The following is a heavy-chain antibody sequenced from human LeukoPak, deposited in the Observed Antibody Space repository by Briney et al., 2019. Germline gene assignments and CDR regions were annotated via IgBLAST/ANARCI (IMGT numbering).Heavy chain of an antibody. CDR1: GYTFTGYY. V-gene: IGHV1-2*02. Sequence: GASVKVSCKASGYTFTGYYIHWVRQAPGQGLEWMGWINPNSGGTKYEQKFQGRVTMTRDTSISTAYMELSRLRSDDTAVYYCATKEQQVTPIDYWGQGTLVTVSS. D-gene: IGHD6-13*01. CDR3: ATKEQQVTPIDY. CDR2: INPNSGGT. J-gene: IGHJ4*02.